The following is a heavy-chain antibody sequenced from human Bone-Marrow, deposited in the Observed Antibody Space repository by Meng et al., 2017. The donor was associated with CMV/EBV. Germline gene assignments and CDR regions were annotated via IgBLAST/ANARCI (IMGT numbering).Heavy chain of an antibody. D-gene: IGHD6-19*01. CDR2: TNPKSGST. CDR1: GYTFTDYY. Sequence: ASVKVSCKTSGYTFTDYYIHWVRQAPGQGLEWMGWTNPKSGSTDFALRFQGRLTMTWNTSISTAFMELSSLRSEDTAVYYCARGTVGLQQWLLTYYYAMDVWGQGTTVTVSS. J-gene: IGHJ6*02. V-gene: IGHV1-2*02. CDR3: ARGTVGLQQWLLTYYYAMDV.